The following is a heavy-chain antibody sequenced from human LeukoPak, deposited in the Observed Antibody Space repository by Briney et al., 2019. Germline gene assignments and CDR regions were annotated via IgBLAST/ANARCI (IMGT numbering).Heavy chain of an antibody. CDR3: ARAIQYRFDP. CDR2: IYAAGST. CDR1: GFTVSSNC. V-gene: IGHV3-66*01. D-gene: IGHD5-12*01. Sequence: GGSLRLSCAASGFTVSSNCVSWVRQAPGKGLEWVSVIYAAGSTYYADSVKGRFTISRDNSKNTVYLQMNSLRAEDTAVYYCARAIQYRFDPWGQGTLAAVSP. J-gene: IGHJ5*02.